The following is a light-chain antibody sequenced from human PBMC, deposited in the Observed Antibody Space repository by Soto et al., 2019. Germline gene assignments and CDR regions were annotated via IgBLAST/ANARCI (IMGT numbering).Light chain of an antibody. CDR2: AAS. J-gene: IGKJ2*01. CDR1: QGISSY. V-gene: IGKV1-8*01. Sequence: AIRMTQSPSSFSASTGDRVTITCRASQGISSYLAWYQQKPGKPPKLLIYAASTLQSGVPSRFSGSGSGTDFTLTISCLQSEDFATYYCKQYYSYSYTFGQGTKLEIK. CDR3: KQYYSYSYT.